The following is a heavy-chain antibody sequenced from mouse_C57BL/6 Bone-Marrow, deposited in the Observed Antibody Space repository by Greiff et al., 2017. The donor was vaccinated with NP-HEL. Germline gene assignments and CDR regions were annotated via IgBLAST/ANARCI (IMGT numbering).Heavy chain of an antibody. Sequence: VQLKESGGGLVQPGGSLKLSCAASGFTFSDYGMAWVRQAPRKGPEWVAFISNLAYSIYYADTVTGRFTISRENAKNTLYLEMSSLRSEDTAMYYCARLDWLAYWGQGTLVTVSA. CDR3: ARLDWLAY. V-gene: IGHV5-15*01. J-gene: IGHJ3*01. CDR1: GFTFSDYG. CDR2: ISNLAYSI.